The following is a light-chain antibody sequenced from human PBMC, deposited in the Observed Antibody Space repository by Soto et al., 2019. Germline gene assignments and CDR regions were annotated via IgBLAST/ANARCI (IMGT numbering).Light chain of an antibody. V-gene: IGKV3-15*01. CDR2: GAS. CDR3: QQYSNWPRT. Sequence: EIVMTQSPATLSVSPGESATLSCRASQSFSSNLAWYQQKPGQAPRLLIYGASTRATGIPARFSGSGSGTEFTLTISSLQSEDFAVYYCQQYSNWPRTFGQGTKVEI. J-gene: IGKJ1*01. CDR1: QSFSSN.